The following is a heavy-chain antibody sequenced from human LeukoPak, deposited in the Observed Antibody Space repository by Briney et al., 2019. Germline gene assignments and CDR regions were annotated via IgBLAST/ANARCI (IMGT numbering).Heavy chain of an antibody. CDR1: GFTATTNY. J-gene: IGHJ3*02. D-gene: IGHD3-16*02. CDR3: ARDHINVNAFDI. Sequence: GGSLRLSCAGSGFTATTNYMSWVRQAPGKGLEWVSVIYSSGSTSYADSVEGRFTISRDSSKNTLYLQMNSLRAEDTAVYYCARDHINVNAFDIWGQGTMVTVSS. CDR2: IYSSGST. V-gene: IGHV3-53*01.